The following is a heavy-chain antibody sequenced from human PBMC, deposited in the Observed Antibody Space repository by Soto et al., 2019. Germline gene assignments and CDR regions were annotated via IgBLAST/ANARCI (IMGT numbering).Heavy chain of an antibody. CDR1: GFTFSSYE. V-gene: IGHV3-48*03. CDR3: ARASITMIVVDDY. D-gene: IGHD3-22*01. Sequence: PGGSLRLSCAASGFTFSSYEMNWVRQAPGKGLEWVSYISSSGSTIYYADSVKGRFTISRDNAKNSLYLQMNSLRAEDTAVYYCARASITMIVVDDYWGQGTLVTVSS. J-gene: IGHJ4*02. CDR2: ISSSGSTI.